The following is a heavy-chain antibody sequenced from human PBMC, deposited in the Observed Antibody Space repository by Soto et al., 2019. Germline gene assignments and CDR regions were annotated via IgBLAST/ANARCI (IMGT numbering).Heavy chain of an antibody. J-gene: IGHJ6*03. CDR3: ARASTVTTLWYMDV. V-gene: IGHV1-18*01. CDR1: GYTFTSYG. CDR2: ISAYNGNT. D-gene: IGHD4-17*01. Sequence: GASVKVSCKASGYTFTSYGISWVRQAPGQGLEWMGWISAYNGNTNYAQKLQGRVTMTTDTSTSTAYMELRSLRSDDTAVYYCARASTVTTLWYMDVWGKGTTVTVSS.